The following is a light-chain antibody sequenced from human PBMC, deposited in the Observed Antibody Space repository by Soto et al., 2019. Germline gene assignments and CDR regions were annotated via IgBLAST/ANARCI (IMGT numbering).Light chain of an antibody. CDR1: QGVXTSY. CDR2: DAF. V-gene: IGKV3-20*01. Sequence: IVVTQSPGTLSLSPGESATLSCRASQGVXTSYVAGYRQKFGQAPGLLIYDAFSRATGIPDRFSDSGSGTDFTLPISRLEPEDSAVYYWQQYKTFGQGTKVDIK. CDR3: QQYKT. J-gene: IGKJ1*01.